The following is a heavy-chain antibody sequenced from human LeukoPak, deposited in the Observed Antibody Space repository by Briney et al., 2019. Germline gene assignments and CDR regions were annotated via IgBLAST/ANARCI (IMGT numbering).Heavy chain of an antibody. V-gene: IGHV4-34*01. Sequence: GSLRLSCAASGFTFSRYWMSWVRQAPGKGLEWIGEINHSGSTNYNPSLKSRVTISVDTSKNQFSLKLSSVTAADTAVYYCARTNSSGYYRGGYYFDYWGQGTLVTVSS. CDR2: INHSGST. D-gene: IGHD3-22*01. CDR3: ARTNSSGYYRGGYYFDY. J-gene: IGHJ4*02. CDR1: GFTFSRYW.